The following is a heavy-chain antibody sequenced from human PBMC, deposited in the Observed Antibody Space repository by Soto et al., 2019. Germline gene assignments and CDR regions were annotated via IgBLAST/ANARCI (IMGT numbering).Heavy chain of an antibody. D-gene: IGHD3-3*02. CDR3: ARGGAFLEWLSHFDY. V-gene: IGHV1-3*01. Sequence: ASVKVSCKASGYTFTSYAMHWVRQAPGQRLEWMGWINAGNGNTKYSQKFQGRVTITRDTSASTAYMELSSLRSEDTAVYYCARGGAFLEWLSHFDYWGQGTLVTVSS. J-gene: IGHJ4*02. CDR1: GYTFTSYA. CDR2: INAGNGNT.